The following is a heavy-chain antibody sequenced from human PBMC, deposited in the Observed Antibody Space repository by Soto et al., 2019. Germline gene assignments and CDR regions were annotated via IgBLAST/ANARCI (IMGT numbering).Heavy chain of an antibody. CDR3: TRDWEITVSTWSFGGF. Sequence: QVKLVQSGAEAKKPGSSVKVSCKASGGTFSPYTINWVRQAPGQGLEWMGRIIPFHGVTNYAQKFQARVTITADKSTSTAYMELSGLRFEDTAMYYCTRDWEITVSTWSFGGFWGRGTLVTVSS. V-gene: IGHV1-69*08. J-gene: IGHJ4*02. D-gene: IGHD3-10*01. CDR1: GGTFSPYT. CDR2: IIPFHGVT.